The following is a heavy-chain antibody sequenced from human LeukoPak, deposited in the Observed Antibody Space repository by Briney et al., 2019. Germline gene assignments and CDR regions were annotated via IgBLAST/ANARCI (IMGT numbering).Heavy chain of an antibody. D-gene: IGHD3-10*01. V-gene: IGHV1-18*01. J-gene: IGHJ6*02. CDR2: ISAYSGNT. CDR1: GYTFTSYG. Sequence: ASVKVSCKASGYTFTSYGISWVRQAPGQGLEWMGWISAYSGNTNYAQKLQGRVTMTTDTSTSTAYMELRSLRSDDTAVYYCARRFGETHYYGMDVWGQGTTVTVSS. CDR3: ARRFGETHYYGMDV.